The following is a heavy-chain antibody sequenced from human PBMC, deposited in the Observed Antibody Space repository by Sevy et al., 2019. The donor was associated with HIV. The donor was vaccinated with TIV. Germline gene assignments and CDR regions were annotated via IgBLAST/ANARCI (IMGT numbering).Heavy chain of an antibody. D-gene: IGHD3-10*01. CDR3: AREQGVRGVIQANYFDP. J-gene: IGHJ5*02. CDR2: IIPILGTA. Sequence: ASVKVSCKSSGGTFSTYSINWVRQAPGQGLEWMGMIIPILGTANYAQRFQGRVTITADESTSTAYMELTSLSSEDTAVYYCAREQGVRGVIQANYFDPWGQGTLVTVSS. V-gene: IGHV1-69*13. CDR1: GGTFSTYS.